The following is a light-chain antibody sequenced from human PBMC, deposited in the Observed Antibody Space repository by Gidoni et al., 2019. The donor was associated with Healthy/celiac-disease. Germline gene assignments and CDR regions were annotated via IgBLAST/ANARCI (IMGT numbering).Light chain of an antibody. V-gene: IGKV1-39*01. Sequence: DIQITESPSSLSASVGDRVTITCRESQSSSSYLNWYQQKPGKAPKLLIYAASRLQSGVPSRFRSSCSAADFTLTISRLQPEDVATYYCQQSYSTSITFGQGTRLEIK. CDR3: QQSYSTSIT. CDR1: QSSSSY. CDR2: AAS. J-gene: IGKJ5*01.